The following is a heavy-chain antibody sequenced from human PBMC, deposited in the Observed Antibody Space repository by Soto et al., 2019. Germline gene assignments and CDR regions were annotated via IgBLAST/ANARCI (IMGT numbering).Heavy chain of an antibody. CDR3: AKDRLAGNFDY. J-gene: IGHJ4*02. Sequence: GGSLKLSFAASGFTFNTNAMTWVRQAPGKVLEWVATIRATGGSTYYADSVKGRFTISRDNSNNTLYLQMNGLRVEDTAVYYCAKDRLAGNFDYWGQGTQVTVSS. V-gene: IGHV3-23*01. CDR1: GFTFNTNA. CDR2: IRATGGST.